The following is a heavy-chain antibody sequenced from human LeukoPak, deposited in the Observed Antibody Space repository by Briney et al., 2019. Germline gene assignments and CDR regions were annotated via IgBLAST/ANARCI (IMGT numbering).Heavy chain of an antibody. V-gene: IGHV1-2*02. CDR3: ARDLRPANL. CDR1: GYTFTEHF. J-gene: IGHJ4*02. D-gene: IGHD1-7*01. CDR2: IHPASADT. Sequence: ASVKVSCKASGYTFTEHFIHWVRQAPGQGLQYMGWIHPASADTVYAQMFHGRVTLTRDTPATTTYMELSGLRSDDTAVYYCARDLRPANLWGQGTLVTVSS.